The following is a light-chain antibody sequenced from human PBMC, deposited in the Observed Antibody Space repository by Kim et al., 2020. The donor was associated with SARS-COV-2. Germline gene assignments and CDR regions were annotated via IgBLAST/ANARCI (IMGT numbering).Light chain of an antibody. V-gene: IGKV1-27*01. CDR2: AAS. CDR3: QKYNGAPIT. J-gene: IGKJ5*01. CDR1: QVISTY. Sequence: DIQMTQSPSSLSASVGDRVTITCRASQVISTYLAWYRQKPGKVPELLIYAASTLQSGVPSRFSGSGSGSDFTLTISSLQPEDAATYYCQKYNGAPITFGQGTRLEIK.